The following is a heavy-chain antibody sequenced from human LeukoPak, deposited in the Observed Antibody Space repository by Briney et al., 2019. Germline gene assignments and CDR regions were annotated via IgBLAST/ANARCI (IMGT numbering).Heavy chain of an antibody. D-gene: IGHD2-21*02. CDR2: ISSSSSYI. CDR1: GFSFSSYT. V-gene: IGHV3-21*01. Sequence: GGSLRLSCAASGFSFSSYTMSWARQAPGKGLEWVSIISSSSSYIYYADSVKGRFTISRDNAKNALYLQMNSLRVEDTAVYYCARDGRCGGDCYASWGQGTLVTVSS. J-gene: IGHJ4*02. CDR3: ARDGRCGGDCYAS.